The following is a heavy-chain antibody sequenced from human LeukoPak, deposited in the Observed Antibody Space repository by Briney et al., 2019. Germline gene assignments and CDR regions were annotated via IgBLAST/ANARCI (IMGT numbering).Heavy chain of an antibody. CDR2: INHSGST. CDR3: ARTSSGSCIDY. V-gene: IGHV4-34*01. D-gene: IGHD3-10*01. CDR1: GGSFSGYY. J-gene: IGHJ4*02. Sequence: SETLSLTCAVYGGSFSGYYWSWIRQPPGKGLEWIGEINHSGSTNYNPSLKSRVTISLDRSKNQFSLKVTSVTAADTAVYYCARTSSGSCIDYWGQGTLVTVSS.